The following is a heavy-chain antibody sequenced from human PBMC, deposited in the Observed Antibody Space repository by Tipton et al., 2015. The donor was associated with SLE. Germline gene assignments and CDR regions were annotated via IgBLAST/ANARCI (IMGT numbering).Heavy chain of an antibody. CDR1: GFTFGSYA. J-gene: IGHJ4*02. V-gene: IGHV3-23*01. CDR3: ARKGLLWFRELLGFDY. CDR2: IGSSGGST. D-gene: IGHD3-10*01. Sequence: SLRLSCAASGFTFGSYAMSWVRQAPGKGLECVSVIGSSGGSTYYADSVRGRFTISRDNSKNTLYLQMNSLRAEDTAVYYCARKGLLWFRELLGFDYWGQGTLVTVSS.